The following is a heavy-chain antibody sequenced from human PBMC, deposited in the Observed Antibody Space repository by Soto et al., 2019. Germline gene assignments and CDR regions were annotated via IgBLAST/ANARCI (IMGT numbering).Heavy chain of an antibody. V-gene: IGHV3-11*05. CDR1: GFTFSDYY. CDR3: ARHAHEASDT. Sequence: QVQLVESGGGLVKPGGSLRLSCAASGFTFSDYYMSWIRQAPGKGLEWVSYISSSNSYTNYADSVKGRFTISRDNAKKSLCLRRSSRRAEVQVVYFCARHAHEASDTWGLGTMVTVTS. J-gene: IGHJ3*02. D-gene: IGHD2-8*01. CDR2: ISSSNSYT.